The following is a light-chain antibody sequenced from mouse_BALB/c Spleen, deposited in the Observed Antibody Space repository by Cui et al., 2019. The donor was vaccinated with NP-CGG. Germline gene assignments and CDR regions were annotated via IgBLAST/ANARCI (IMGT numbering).Light chain of an antibody. Sequence: QAVVTQESALTTSPGETVTLTCRSSTGAVTISNYAWVQEKPDHLFTGLIGGTKNRAPGVPARFSGSLIGDKAALTITGAQTEDEAIYFCALWYSNHWVFGGGTKLTVL. CDR1: TGAVTISNY. CDR3: ALWYSNHWV. CDR2: GTK. J-gene: IGLJ1*01. V-gene: IGLV1*01.